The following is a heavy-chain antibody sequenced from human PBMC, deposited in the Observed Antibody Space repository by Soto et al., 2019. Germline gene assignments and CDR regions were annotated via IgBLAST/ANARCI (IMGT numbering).Heavy chain of an antibody. V-gene: IGHV3-23*01. D-gene: IGHD3-3*01. J-gene: IGHJ4*02. CDR2: ISGSGGST. Sequence: PGGSLRLSCAASGFTFSSYAISWVRQAPGKGLEWVSAISGSGGSTYYADSVKGRFTISRDNSKNTLYLQMNSLRAEDTAVYYCATSLHHYDFWSGYFDYWGQGTLVTVSS. CDR3: ATSLHHYDFWSGYFDY. CDR1: GFTFSSYA.